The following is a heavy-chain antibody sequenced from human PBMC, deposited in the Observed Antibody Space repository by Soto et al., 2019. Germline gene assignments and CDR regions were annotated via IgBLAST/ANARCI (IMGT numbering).Heavy chain of an antibody. V-gene: IGHV1-3*01. CDR1: GYTFSSYA. CDR3: AIDTGDGTFDF. Sequence: VASVKVSCKASGYTFSSYAMHWVRQAPGQRLEWMGWINAGYGNTKSSQKFQDRVTISRDTSTSTAYMELTSLRSEDTAVYYCAIDTGDGTFDFWGQGTRVTVSS. CDR2: INAGYGNT. J-gene: IGHJ4*02. D-gene: IGHD1-1*01.